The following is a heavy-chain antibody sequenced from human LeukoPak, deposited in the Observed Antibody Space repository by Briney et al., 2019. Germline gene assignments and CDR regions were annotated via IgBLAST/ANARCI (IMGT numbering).Heavy chain of an antibody. CDR3: ARDPTRGYNYGYLDY. J-gene: IGHJ4*02. V-gene: IGHV3-30*04. CDR1: GFTFHSYS. Sequence: GGSLRLSCRTSGFTFHSYSYHWVRQAPGKGLEWLAVISEDGSRRHFAGSVEGRFNISRDTVDDTLFLHLNSLRVEDTAVYYCARDPTRGYNYGYLDYWGQGALVAVSS. CDR2: ISEDGSRR. D-gene: IGHD5-18*01.